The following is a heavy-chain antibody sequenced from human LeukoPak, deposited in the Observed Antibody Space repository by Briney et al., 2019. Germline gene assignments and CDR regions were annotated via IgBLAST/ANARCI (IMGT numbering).Heavy chain of an antibody. D-gene: IGHD6-19*01. CDR2: ISSSGVGR. V-gene: IGHV3-48*03. J-gene: IGHJ4*02. CDR3: ARGAVAGLYYFDY. CDR1: GFTFSSYE. Sequence: PGGSLRLSCAASGFTFSSYEMSWVRHAQGKGLEWVSHISSSGVGRYYADSVKGRFTIPRDNAKNSLYLQVNSLRADDTGIYYCARGAVAGLYYFDYWGQGTLVTVSS.